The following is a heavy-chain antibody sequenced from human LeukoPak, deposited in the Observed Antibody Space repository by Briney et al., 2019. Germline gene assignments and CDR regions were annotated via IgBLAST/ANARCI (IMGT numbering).Heavy chain of an antibody. V-gene: IGHV4-61*05. CDR1: GGSISSSSYY. J-gene: IGHJ4*02. CDR2: IYYSGST. CDR3: ARGRYGSGSYYAYYFDY. Sequence: PSETLSLTCTVSGGSISSSSYYWGWIRQPPGKGLEWIGYIYYSGSTNYNPSLKSRVTISVDTSKNQFSLKLSSVTAADTAVYYCARGRYGSGSYYAYYFDYWGQGTLVTVSS. D-gene: IGHD3-10*01.